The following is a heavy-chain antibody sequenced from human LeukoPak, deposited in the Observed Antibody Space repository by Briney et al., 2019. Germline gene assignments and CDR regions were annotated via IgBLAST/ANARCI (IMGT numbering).Heavy chain of an antibody. Sequence: PGGSLRLSCAASGFTFSSYAMHWVRQAPGKGLEYVSAISSNGGSTYYANSVKGRFTISRYNSKNTLYLQMGSLRAEDMAVYYCARDSGYDLFDYWGQGTLVTVSS. J-gene: IGHJ4*02. D-gene: IGHD5-12*01. CDR3: ARDSGYDLFDY. V-gene: IGHV3-64*01. CDR1: GFTFSSYA. CDR2: ISSNGGST.